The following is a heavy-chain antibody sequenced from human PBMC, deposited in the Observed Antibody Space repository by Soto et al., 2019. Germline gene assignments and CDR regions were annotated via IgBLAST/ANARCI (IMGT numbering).Heavy chain of an antibody. CDR3: ARDYGSGSNYSWIDP. V-gene: IGHV4-4*02. Sequence: SETLSLTCAVSGGSISNSDWCNWVRQPPGKGLEWIGEIYHSGSTNYNPSLKSRVTISVDKSKNQFPLKLSSVTAADTAVDYCARDYGSGSNYSWIDPWGQGTLVTVSS. J-gene: IGHJ5*02. D-gene: IGHD3-10*01. CDR1: GGSISNSDW. CDR2: IYHSGST.